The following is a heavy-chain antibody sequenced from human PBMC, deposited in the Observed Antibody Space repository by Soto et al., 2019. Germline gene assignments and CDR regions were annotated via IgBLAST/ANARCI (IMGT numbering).Heavy chain of an antibody. V-gene: IGHV3-30-3*01. Sequence: QVQLVESGGGVVQPGRSLRLSCAASGFTFSSYAMHWVRQAPGKGLEWVAVISYDGSNKYYADSGKGRFTISRDNSKNTQYLQMNSLRAEDTAVYYRARGAALGDPPVPFDYWGQGTLVTVSS. D-gene: IGHD4-17*01. J-gene: IGHJ4*02. CDR3: ARGAALGDPPVPFDY. CDR2: ISYDGSNK. CDR1: GFTFSSYA.